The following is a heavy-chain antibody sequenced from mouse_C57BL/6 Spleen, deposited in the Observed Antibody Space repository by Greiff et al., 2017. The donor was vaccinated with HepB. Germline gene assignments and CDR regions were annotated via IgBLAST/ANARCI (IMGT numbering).Heavy chain of an antibody. Sequence: EVQLQQSGPELVKPGASVKISCKASGYTFTDYYMNWVKQSHGKSLEWIGDINPNNGGTSYNQKFKGKATLTVDKSSSTAYMELRSLTSEDSAVYYCAYSSGPAWFAYWGQGTLVTVSA. D-gene: IGHD3-2*02. J-gene: IGHJ3*01. V-gene: IGHV1-26*01. CDR3: AYSSGPAWFAY. CDR2: INPNNGGT. CDR1: GYTFTDYY.